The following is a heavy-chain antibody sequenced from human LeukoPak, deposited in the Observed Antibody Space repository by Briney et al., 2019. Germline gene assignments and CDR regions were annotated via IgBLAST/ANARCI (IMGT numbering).Heavy chain of an antibody. CDR2: ISGSGAST. V-gene: IGHV3-23*01. J-gene: IGHJ4*02. CDR3: ASAGYSYGAFFD. CDR1: GFTFSSYG. D-gene: IGHD5-18*01. Sequence: GSLRLSCAASGFTFSSYGMSWVRQAPGKGLEWVSAISGSGASTYYADSVKGRFTMSRDNSKSRVYLQMNSLRAGDTAVYYCASAGYSYGAFFDWGQGTLVTVSS.